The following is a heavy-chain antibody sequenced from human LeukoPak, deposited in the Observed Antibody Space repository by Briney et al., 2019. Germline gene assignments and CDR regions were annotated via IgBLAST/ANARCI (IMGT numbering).Heavy chain of an antibody. CDR1: GFTFSSFW. D-gene: IGHD1-7*01. CDR2: IKHDGSEI. Sequence: PGGSLRLSCAASGFTFSSFWMSWVRQAPGKGLEWVANIKHDGSEIYYVDSVKGRFTISRDNAKNSLYMQMNSLRTEDTAIYYCAREDDWNYEDYWGQGTLVTVSS. V-gene: IGHV3-7*01. CDR3: AREDDWNYEDY. J-gene: IGHJ4*02.